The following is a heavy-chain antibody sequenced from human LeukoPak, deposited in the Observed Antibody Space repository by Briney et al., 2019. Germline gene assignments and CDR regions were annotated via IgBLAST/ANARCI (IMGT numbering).Heavy chain of an antibody. J-gene: IGHJ2*01. V-gene: IGHV5-51*01. CDR3: ARLRDYDRYFDR. D-gene: IGHD3-22*01. CDR1: GYSFTSYW. CDR2: IYPGDSDT. Sequence: GESLRISCKGSGYSFTSYWIGWVRQMPGKGLEWMGIIYPGDSDTTYSPSFQGQVTISADKSISTAYLQWSSLRASDTAMYYCARLRDYDRYFDRWGRGTLVTVSS.